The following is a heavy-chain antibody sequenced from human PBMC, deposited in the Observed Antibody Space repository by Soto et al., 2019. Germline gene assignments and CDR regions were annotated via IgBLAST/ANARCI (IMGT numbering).Heavy chain of an antibody. CDR1: AGSISSYY. Sequence: SETLSLTCTVSAGSISSYYWSWIRQPPGKGLEWIGNIYYSGTTDYNPSLKSRVTISVDTSNNQFSLKLSSVTAADTAVYYCARLIQELGWFDPWGPGTLVNVSS. D-gene: IGHD5-18*01. CDR2: IYYSGTT. J-gene: IGHJ5*02. V-gene: IGHV4-59*01. CDR3: ARLIQELGWFDP.